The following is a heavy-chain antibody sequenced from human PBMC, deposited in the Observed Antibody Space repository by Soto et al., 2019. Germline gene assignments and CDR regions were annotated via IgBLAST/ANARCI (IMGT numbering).Heavy chain of an antibody. V-gene: IGHV3-30*18. CDR3: AKELGDIVVVIAIHGGDAFDI. Sequence: HPGGSLRLSCAASGFTFSSYGMHWVRQAPGKGLEWVAVISYDGSNKYYADSVKGRFTISRDNSKNTLYLQMNSLRAEDTAVYYCAKELGDIVVVIAIHGGDAFDIWGQGTMVTVSS. J-gene: IGHJ3*02. D-gene: IGHD2-21*01. CDR1: GFTFSSYG. CDR2: ISYDGSNK.